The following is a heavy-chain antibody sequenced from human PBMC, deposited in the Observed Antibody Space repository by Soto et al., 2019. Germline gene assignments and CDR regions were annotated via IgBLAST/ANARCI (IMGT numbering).Heavy chain of an antibody. D-gene: IGHD1-7*01. CDR2: IIPIFGTA. CDR1: GGTFSSYA. CDR3: ARAGWYNWNYGAFDI. V-gene: IGHV1-69*06. Sequence: GSSVKVSCKASGGTFSSYAISWVRQAPGQGLEWMGGIIPIFGTANYAQKFQGRVTITADKSTSTAYMELSSLRSEDTAVYYCARAGWYNWNYGAFDIWGQGTMVTLSS. J-gene: IGHJ3*02.